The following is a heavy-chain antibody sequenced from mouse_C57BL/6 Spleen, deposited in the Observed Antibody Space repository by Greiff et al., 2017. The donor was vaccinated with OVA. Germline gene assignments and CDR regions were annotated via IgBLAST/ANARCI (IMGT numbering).Heavy chain of an antibody. CDR3: AVTVVATDWYFDV. D-gene: IGHD1-1*01. J-gene: IGHJ1*03. V-gene: IGHV1-42*01. CDR1: GYSFTGYY. CDR2: INPSTGGT. Sequence: VQLQQSGPELVKPGASVKISCKASGYSFTGYYMNWVKQSPEKSLEWIGEINPSTGGTTYNQKFKAKATLTVDKSSSTAYIQLKSLTSEDSAVYYCAVTVVATDWYFDVWGTGTTVTVSS.